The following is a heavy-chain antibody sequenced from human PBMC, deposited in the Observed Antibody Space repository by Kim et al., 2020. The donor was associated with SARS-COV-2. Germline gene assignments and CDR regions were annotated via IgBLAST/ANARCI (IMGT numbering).Heavy chain of an antibody. J-gene: IGHJ4*02. CDR2: IYHTGSA. V-gene: IGHV4-30-2*01. D-gene: IGHD5-18*01. Sequence: SETLSLTCAVSGGSISSGGYAWNWIRQPPGKGLEWIGYIYHTGSAHYNSSLEGRVTLSIDMSKNQFSLKVNSVTAADTAVYYCVRGLYTAPFDFWGQGILVTVSP. CDR1: GGSISSGGYA. CDR3: VRGLYTAPFDF.